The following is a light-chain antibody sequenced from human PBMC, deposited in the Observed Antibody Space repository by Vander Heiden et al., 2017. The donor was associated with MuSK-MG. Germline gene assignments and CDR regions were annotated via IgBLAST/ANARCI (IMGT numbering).Light chain of an antibody. CDR1: QGISSY. CDR2: AAS. CDR3: HQLYGYAST. V-gene: IGKV1-9*01. Sequence: IQLTQSPSSLSASVGDRVTITCRASQGISSYLAWYQQKPGRALKLLIYAASTFQSGVPSRFSARPSGTDFTLSIRSLQPEDFATYYCHQLYGYASTFGQGTKLEIK. J-gene: IGKJ2*01.